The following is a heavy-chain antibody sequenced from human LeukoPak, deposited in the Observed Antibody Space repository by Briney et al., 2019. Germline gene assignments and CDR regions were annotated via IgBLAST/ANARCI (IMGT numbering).Heavy chain of an antibody. CDR2: INHSGST. CDR3: ARGLGGGMGPPPRY. CDR1: GGSFSGYY. V-gene: IGHV4-34*01. Sequence: SETLSLACAVYGGSFSGYYWSWIRQPPGKGLEWMGEINHSGSTNYNPSLKSRVTISVDTSKNQFSLKLSSVTAADTAVYYCARGLGGGMGPPPRYWGQGTLVTVSS. J-gene: IGHJ4*02. D-gene: IGHD5-24*01.